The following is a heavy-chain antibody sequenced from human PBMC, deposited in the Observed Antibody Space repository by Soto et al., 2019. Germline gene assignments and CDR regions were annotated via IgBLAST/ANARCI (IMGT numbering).Heavy chain of an antibody. Sequence: PSETLSLTCTVAGGSISSGDYYWSWIRQPPGKGLEWIGYIYYSGSTYYTPSLKSRVTISVDTSKNQFSLNLSSVTAADTAVYYCARHGANYYGSGNYYGYYGMDVWGQGTTVTVSS. V-gene: IGHV4-30-4*01. D-gene: IGHD3-10*01. CDR1: GGSISSGDYY. J-gene: IGHJ6*02. CDR2: IYYSGST. CDR3: ARHGANYYGSGNYYGYYGMDV.